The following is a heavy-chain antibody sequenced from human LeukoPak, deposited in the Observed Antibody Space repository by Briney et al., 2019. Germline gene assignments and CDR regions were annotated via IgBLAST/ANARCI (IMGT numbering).Heavy chain of an antibody. CDR1: GFTFSSYE. CDR3: ARDRSGWYKWFDP. Sequence: QPGRSLRLSCEASGFTFSSYETNWVRQAPGKGLEWVSYISRSGTKMYYADSVKGRFTISRDNAKNSLYLQMNSLRAEDTAVYYCARDRSGWYKWFDPWGQGTLVTVSS. V-gene: IGHV3-48*03. D-gene: IGHD6-19*01. CDR2: ISRSGTKM. J-gene: IGHJ5*02.